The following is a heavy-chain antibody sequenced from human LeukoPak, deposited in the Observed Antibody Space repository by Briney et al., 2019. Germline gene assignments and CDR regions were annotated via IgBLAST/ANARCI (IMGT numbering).Heavy chain of an antibody. D-gene: IGHD1-26*01. CDR2: IYYSGST. V-gene: IGHV4-39*07. CDR3: ARAVIRVYGVGVRQIDY. Sequence: SETLSLTCTVSGGSISSSSYYWGWIRQPPGKGLEWIGSIYYSGSTYYNPSLKSRVTISVDTSKNQFSLKLSSMTAADTAVYYCARAVIRVYGVGVRQIDYWGQGTLVTVSS. CDR1: GGSISSSSYY. J-gene: IGHJ4*02.